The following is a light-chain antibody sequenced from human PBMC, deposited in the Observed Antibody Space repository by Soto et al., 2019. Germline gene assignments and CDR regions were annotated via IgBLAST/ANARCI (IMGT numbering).Light chain of an antibody. CDR1: SSDVGGYNY. CDR3: SSYTSSSTLVV. J-gene: IGLJ2*01. V-gene: IGLV2-14*01. Sequence: QSALTQPASVSGSPGQSITISCTGTSSDVGGYNYVSWYQQHPGKAPEHMIYDVSNRPSGVSNRFSGSKSGNTASLTISGLQAEDEADYYCSSYTSSSTLVVFGGGTKLTVL. CDR2: DVS.